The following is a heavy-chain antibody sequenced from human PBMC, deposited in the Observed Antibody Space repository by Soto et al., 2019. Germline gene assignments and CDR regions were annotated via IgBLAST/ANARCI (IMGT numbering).Heavy chain of an antibody. CDR3: ARPRGIVVIITANDAFDI. CDR1: GFTVSSNY. J-gene: IGHJ3*02. V-gene: IGHV3-66*04. CDR2: IYSGGTT. Sequence: EVQLVESGGGLVQPGGSLRLSCAASGFTVSSNYVSWVRQAPGKGLEWISVIYSGGTTYYADSVKGRFTISRDNSKNTVYLQMDSLRAEDTAVYYCARPRGIVVIITANDAFDIWGQGTMVTVSS. D-gene: IGHD3-22*01.